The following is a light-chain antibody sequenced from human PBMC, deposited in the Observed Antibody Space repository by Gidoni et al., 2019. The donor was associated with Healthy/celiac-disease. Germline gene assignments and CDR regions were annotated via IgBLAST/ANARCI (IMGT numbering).Light chain of an antibody. J-gene: IGLJ2*01. CDR1: SLRSYY. CDR3: NSRDSSGNHVV. Sequence: SSELTQDPAGSVALGQTVRITCQGDSLRSYYARWYQQKPGQAPVLVIYDKNNRPSGIPDRFSGSSSGNTASLTITGAQAEDEADYSCNSRDSSGNHVVFGGGTKLTVL. V-gene: IGLV3-19*01. CDR2: DKN.